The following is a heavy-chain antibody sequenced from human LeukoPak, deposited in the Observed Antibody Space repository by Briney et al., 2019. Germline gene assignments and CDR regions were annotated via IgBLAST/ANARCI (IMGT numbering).Heavy chain of an antibody. Sequence: SQTLSLTCTVSGGSISSGGYSWSWIRQHPGKGLEWIVYIYYSGSTYYNPALKSRVTISVHKSKSPFSLKLSSVTAADTAVYYCARDGGDAAMVLDDAFDIWGQGTMVTVSS. CDR1: GGSISSGGYS. J-gene: IGHJ3*02. D-gene: IGHD5-18*01. CDR3: ARDGGDAAMVLDDAFDI. CDR2: IYYSGST. V-gene: IGHV4-31*03.